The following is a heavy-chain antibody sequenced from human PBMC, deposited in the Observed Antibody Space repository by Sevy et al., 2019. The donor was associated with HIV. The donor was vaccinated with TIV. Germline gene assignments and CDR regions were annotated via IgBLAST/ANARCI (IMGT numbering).Heavy chain of an antibody. D-gene: IGHD7-27*01. CDR2: VSSDGSEI. J-gene: IGHJ4*02. Sequence: GGSLRLSCAVSGFTFSTYAMHWVRQAPGKGLECVAIVSSDGSEINYADSVKGRFTISRDNSRNTLYLQMNSPRTEDTALYYCARDQLGSIDYWGQGTLVTVSP. V-gene: IGHV3-30-3*01. CDR3: ARDQLGSIDY. CDR1: GFTFSTYA.